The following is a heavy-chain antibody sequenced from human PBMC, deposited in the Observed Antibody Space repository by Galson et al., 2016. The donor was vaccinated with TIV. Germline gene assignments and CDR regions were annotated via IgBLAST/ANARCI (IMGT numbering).Heavy chain of an antibody. CDR3: ARRQHKWRWEVLH. CDR1: GYSFTSYW. Sequence: QSGAEVKKPGESLKISCKASGYSFTSYWIGWVRQMPGKGLEWMGLIFPGDSDTTYSPFFQGQVTISVDKSINTAYLQWSSLKASDTAIYYCARRQHKWRWEVLHWGQGTLVAVSS. CDR2: IFPGDSDT. V-gene: IGHV5-51*03. D-gene: IGHD2-15*01. J-gene: IGHJ4*02.